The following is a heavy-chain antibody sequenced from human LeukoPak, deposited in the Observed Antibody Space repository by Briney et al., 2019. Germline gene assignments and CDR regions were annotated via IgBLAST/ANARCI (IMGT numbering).Heavy chain of an antibody. Sequence: GGSLRLSCAASGFTFSSYSMNWVRQAPGRGLEWVSYITSSSSYTNYADSVKGRFTISRDNAKNSLYLQMNSLRAEDTAVYYCARGGSGWYIPAYWGQGTLVTVSS. CDR2: ITSSSSYT. V-gene: IGHV3-21*05. J-gene: IGHJ4*02. D-gene: IGHD6-19*01. CDR1: GFTFSSYS. CDR3: ARGGSGWYIPAY.